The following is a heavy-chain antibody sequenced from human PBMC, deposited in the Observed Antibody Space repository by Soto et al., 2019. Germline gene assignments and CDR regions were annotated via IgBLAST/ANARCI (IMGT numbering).Heavy chain of an antibody. Sequence: LRLSCAASGFTFSSYSMNWVRQAPGKGLEWVSYISSSSSTIYYADSVKGRFTISRDNAKNSLYLQMNSLRDEDTAVYYCATVTGPYDFWSGPFRGIFDYWGQGTLVTVSS. D-gene: IGHD3-3*01. V-gene: IGHV3-48*02. J-gene: IGHJ4*02. CDR3: ATVTGPYDFWSGPFRGIFDY. CDR2: ISSSSSTI. CDR1: GFTFSSYS.